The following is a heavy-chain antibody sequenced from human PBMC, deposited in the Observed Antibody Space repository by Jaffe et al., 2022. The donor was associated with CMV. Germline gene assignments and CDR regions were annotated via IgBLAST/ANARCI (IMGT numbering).Heavy chain of an antibody. Sequence: QVQLQESGPGLVKPSETLSLTCTVSGGSISSYYWSWIRQPAGKGLEWIGRIYTSGSTNYNPSLKSRVTMSVDTSKNQFSLKLSSVTAADTAVYYCAREYIVVVPAAHYYYYGMDVWGQGTTVTVSS. J-gene: IGHJ6*02. CDR3: AREYIVVVPAAHYYYYGMDV. V-gene: IGHV4-4*07. D-gene: IGHD2-2*01. CDR2: IYTSGST. CDR1: GGSISSYY.